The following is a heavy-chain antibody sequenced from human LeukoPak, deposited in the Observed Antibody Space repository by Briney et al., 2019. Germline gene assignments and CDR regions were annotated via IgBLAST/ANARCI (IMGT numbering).Heavy chain of an antibody. D-gene: IGHD2-15*01. Sequence: ASVKVSCKASGYTFTNNDISWARQAAGQGLEWMGWMNPRSGNTGYAQKFQGRVTMPRDTSITTAYMGLSALRSEDTAVYYCAKVVSGGHHDYWGQGTLVTVSS. J-gene: IGHJ4*02. V-gene: IGHV1-8*01. CDR2: MNPRSGNT. CDR1: GYTFTNND. CDR3: AKVVSGGHHDY.